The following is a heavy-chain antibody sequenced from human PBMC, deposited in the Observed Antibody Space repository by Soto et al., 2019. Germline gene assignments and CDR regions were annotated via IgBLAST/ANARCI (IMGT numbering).Heavy chain of an antibody. J-gene: IGHJ3*02. CDR1: GGSINSGGYY. CDR2: IYYSGST. V-gene: IGHV4-31*03. CDR3: ARDSPYDFWSGYSNAFDI. Sequence: QVQLQESGPGLVKPSQTLSLTCTVSGGSINSGGYYWSWIRQHPGKGLEWIGYIYYSGSTYYSPSLKSRVTISLDTSKNQFSLKLSSVTAADTAVYYCARDSPYDFWSGYSNAFDIWGQGTMVTVSS. D-gene: IGHD3-3*01.